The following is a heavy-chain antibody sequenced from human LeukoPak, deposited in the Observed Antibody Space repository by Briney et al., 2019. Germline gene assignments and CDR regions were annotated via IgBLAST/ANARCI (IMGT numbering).Heavy chain of an antibody. D-gene: IGHD3-3*01. CDR2: ISYDGDNK. Sequence: GGSLRLSCAASGFTFDDYAMHWVRQAPGKELEWVAVISYDGDNKYYADSMKGRFTISRDNSKNTLYLQMNSLRAEDTAVYYCARTDDFLDYWGQGTLVTVSS. CDR1: GFTFDDYA. CDR3: ARTDDFLDY. V-gene: IGHV3-30-3*01. J-gene: IGHJ4*02.